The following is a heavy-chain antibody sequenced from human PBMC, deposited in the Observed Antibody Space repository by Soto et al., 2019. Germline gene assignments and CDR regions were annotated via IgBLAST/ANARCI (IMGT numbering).Heavy chain of an antibody. V-gene: IGHV4-34*01. D-gene: IGHD2-2*01. CDR1: GGSFCGYY. CDR2: INHSGST. CDR3: ARGGYPNIVVVPAANSDDAFDI. Sequence: ASETLSLTCAVYGGSFCGYYWSWIRQPPGQGLEWIGEINHSGSTNYNPSLKSRVTISVDTSKNQFSLKLSSVTAADTAVYYCARGGYPNIVVVPAANSDDAFDIWGQGTMVTVSS. J-gene: IGHJ3*02.